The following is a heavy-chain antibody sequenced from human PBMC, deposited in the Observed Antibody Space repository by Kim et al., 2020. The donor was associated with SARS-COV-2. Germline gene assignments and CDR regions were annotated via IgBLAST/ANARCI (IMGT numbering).Heavy chain of an antibody. V-gene: IGHV3-30*04. CDR1: GFTFSSYA. CDR3: ASWEVRGVIVLHDAFDI. CDR2: ISYDGSNK. Sequence: GGSLRLSCAASGFTFSSYAMHWVRQAPGKGLEWVAVISYDGSNKYYADSVKGRFTISRDNSKNTLYLQMNSLRAEDTAVYYCASWEVRGVIVLHDAFDIWGQGTMVAVSS. D-gene: IGHD3-10*01. J-gene: IGHJ3*02.